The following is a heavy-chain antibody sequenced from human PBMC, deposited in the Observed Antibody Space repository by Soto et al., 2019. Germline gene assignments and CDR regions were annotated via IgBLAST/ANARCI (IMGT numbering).Heavy chain of an antibody. D-gene: IGHD3-9*01. Sequence: LKISCKGSGYSFTSDWIGWVRHMHVKGLEWMGIFYPGDSDTRYSPSFQGQVTISADKSISTAYLQWSSLKASDTAMYYCARTNILTGYSPNWFDPWGQGTLVTVSS. CDR1: GYSFTSDW. J-gene: IGHJ5*02. CDR3: ARTNILTGYSPNWFDP. CDR2: FYPGDSDT. V-gene: IGHV5-51*01.